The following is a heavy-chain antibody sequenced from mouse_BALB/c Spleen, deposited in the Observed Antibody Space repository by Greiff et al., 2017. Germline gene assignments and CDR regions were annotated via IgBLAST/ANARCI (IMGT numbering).Heavy chain of an antibody. J-gene: IGHJ2*01. CDR3: AREGDDYDVGLDY. D-gene: IGHD2-4*01. V-gene: IGHV3-2*02. CDR2: ISYSGST. CDR1: GYSITSDYA. Sequence: EVKVEESGPGLVKPSQSLSLTCTVTGYSITSDYAWNWIRQFPGNKLEWMGYISYSGSTSYNPSLKSRISITRDTSKNQFFLQLNSVTTEDTATYYCAREGDDYDVGLDYWGQGTTLTVSS.